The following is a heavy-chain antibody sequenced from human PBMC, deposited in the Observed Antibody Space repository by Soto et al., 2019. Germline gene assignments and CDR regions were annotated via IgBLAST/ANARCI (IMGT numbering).Heavy chain of an antibody. CDR2: IIPIFGTA. D-gene: IGHD6-19*01. CDR1: GGTFSSYA. CDR3: ASIAVAGNGDY. Sequence: QVLLVQSGAEVKKPGSSVKVSCKVSGGTFSSYAISWVRQAPGQGLEWMGGIIPIFGTANYAQKFQGRVTITADESTSTAYTELSSLRSEDTAVYYCASIAVAGNGDYWGQGTLVTVSS. V-gene: IGHV1-69*12. J-gene: IGHJ4*02.